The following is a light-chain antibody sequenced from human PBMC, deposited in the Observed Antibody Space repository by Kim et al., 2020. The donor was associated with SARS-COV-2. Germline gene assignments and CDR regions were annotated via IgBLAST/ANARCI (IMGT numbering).Light chain of an antibody. J-gene: IGLJ2*01. CDR1: SLRTYY. Sequence: SSELTQDPAVSVALGQTVRITCQGDSLRTYYTTWFQQKPGQAPIVVFYGKNNRPSGIPDRFSGPSSGNTASLTITATQAGDEADYYCNSRDNNDNVLFGG. CDR2: GKN. V-gene: IGLV3-19*01. CDR3: NSRDNNDNVL.